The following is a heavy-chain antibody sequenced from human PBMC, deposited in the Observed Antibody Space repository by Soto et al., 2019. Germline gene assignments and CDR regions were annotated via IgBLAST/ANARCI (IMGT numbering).Heavy chain of an antibody. CDR1: GGSISSSSYY. CDR3: ARPRIAAAGTIDY. V-gene: IGHV4-39*01. D-gene: IGHD6-13*01. CDR2: IYYSGST. J-gene: IGHJ4*02. Sequence: QLQLQESGPGLVKPSETLSLTCTVSGGSISSSSYYWGWIRQPPGKGLEWIGSIYYSGSTYYNPSLKSRVTISVATSKNQFSLKLSSVTAADTAVYYCARPRIAAAGTIDYWGQGTLVTVSS.